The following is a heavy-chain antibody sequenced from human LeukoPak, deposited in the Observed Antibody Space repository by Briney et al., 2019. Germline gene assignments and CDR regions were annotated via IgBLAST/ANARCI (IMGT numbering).Heavy chain of an antibody. Sequence: GASVKVSCKASGGTFSSYAISWVRQAPGQGLEWMGGIIPIFGTANYAQKSQGRVTITADESTSTAYMELSSLRSEDTAVYYCARANRLKQWLVHSRFYFDYWGQGTLVTVSS. J-gene: IGHJ4*02. CDR2: IIPIFGTA. V-gene: IGHV1-69*13. D-gene: IGHD6-19*01. CDR3: ARANRLKQWLVHSRFYFDY. CDR1: GGTFSSYA.